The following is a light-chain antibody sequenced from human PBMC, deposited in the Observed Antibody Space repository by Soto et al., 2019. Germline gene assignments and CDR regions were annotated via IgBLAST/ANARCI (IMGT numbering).Light chain of an antibody. CDR2: EVS. CDR1: SSDVGGYNY. J-gene: IGLJ1*01. Sequence: QSALTQPASVSGSPGQSITISCTGTSSDVGGYNYVSWYQQHPGKAPKPMIYEVSNRPSGVSNRFSGSKSGNTASLTISGLQAEDEADYNCSSYTSSSTYVFGNGTKLTAL. CDR3: SSYTSSSTYV. V-gene: IGLV2-14*01.